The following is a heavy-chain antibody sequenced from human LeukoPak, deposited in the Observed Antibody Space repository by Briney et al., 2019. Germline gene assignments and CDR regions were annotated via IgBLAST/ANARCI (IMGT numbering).Heavy chain of an antibody. D-gene: IGHD6-13*01. CDR3: ARDVGYSSSWSLAGYFDY. CDR2: INPNSGGT. J-gene: IGHJ4*02. Sequence: ASVKASCKASGYTFTGYYMHWVRQAPGQGLEWMGWINPNSGGTNYAQKFQGRVTMTRDTSISTAYMELSRLRSDDTAVYYCARDVGYSSSWSLAGYFDYWGQGTLVTVSS. V-gene: IGHV1-2*02. CDR1: GYTFTGYY.